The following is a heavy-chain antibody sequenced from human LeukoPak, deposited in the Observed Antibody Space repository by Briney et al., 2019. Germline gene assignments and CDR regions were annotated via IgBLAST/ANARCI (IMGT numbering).Heavy chain of an antibody. CDR3: ARARNSCWYGFFDF. CDR1: TGAISRYY. CDR2: ISYSGST. D-gene: IGHD6-19*01. V-gene: IGHV4-59*08. Sequence: SETLSLMCTVSTGAISRYYWSWTPQPPGKGLEWIGCISYSGSTKYNPSLKSRVTISVDTSKNQFSLKLNSVTAADTAVYYCARARNSCWYGFFDFWGQGTMVTVSS. J-gene: IGHJ3*01.